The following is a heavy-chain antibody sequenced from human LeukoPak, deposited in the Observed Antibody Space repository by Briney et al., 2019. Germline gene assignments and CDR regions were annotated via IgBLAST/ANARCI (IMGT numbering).Heavy chain of an antibody. CDR2: IIPSFGTA. Sequence: SVKLSCKSSGGTFSSYAISWVRQAPGQGLEWMGRIIPSFGTANYAQKFQGRVTITTDESKSTAYMELSSLRSEDTAVYYCARDSYYYDSSGYWYYFDYWGQGTLVTVSS. V-gene: IGHV1-69*05. D-gene: IGHD3-22*01. CDR1: GGTFSSYA. J-gene: IGHJ4*02. CDR3: ARDSYYYDSSGYWYYFDY.